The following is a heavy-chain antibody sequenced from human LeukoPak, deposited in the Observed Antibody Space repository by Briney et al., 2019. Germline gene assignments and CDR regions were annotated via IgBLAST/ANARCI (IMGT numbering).Heavy chain of an antibody. V-gene: IGHV4-38-2*01. Sequence: KPSETLSLTCAVSDYSLSNAYYWGWIRQPPGTGLEWIGSISHGGSTHYNASLKSRVTISLEASKNQFSLRLSSVTAADTAVYYCARQADVPSSIGYFDFWGQGAPVTVSS. CDR1: DYSLSNAYY. CDR2: ISHGGST. CDR3: ARQADVPSSIGYFDF. J-gene: IGHJ4*02. D-gene: IGHD2/OR15-2a*01.